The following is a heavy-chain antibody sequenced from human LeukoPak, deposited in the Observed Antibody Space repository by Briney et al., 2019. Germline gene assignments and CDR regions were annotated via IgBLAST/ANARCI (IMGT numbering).Heavy chain of an antibody. CDR3: AKDLRIGFDP. J-gene: IGHJ5*02. V-gene: IGHV4-39*02. CDR1: GVSISSSNSY. Sequence: TSETLSLTCTVSGVSISSSNSYWGWIRQPPGKGLEWIGSIYYSGNTYYNASLKSQVSISIDTSKNQFSLRLTSVTAADTAVYYCAKDLRIGFDPWGQGTLVTVSS. CDR2: IYYSGNT. D-gene: IGHD1-14*01.